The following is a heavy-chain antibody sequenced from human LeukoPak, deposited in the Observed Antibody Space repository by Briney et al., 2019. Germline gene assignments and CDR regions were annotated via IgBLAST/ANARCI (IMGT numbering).Heavy chain of an antibody. D-gene: IGHD3-10*01. CDR1: GFTFGSYA. Sequence: GGSLRLSCAASGFTFGSYAMSWVRQAPGKGLEWVSAISGSGGSTYYADSVKGRFTISRDNSKNTLYLQMNSLRAEDTAVYFCARDLSGAIDYWGQGTQVTVSS. V-gene: IGHV3-23*01. CDR3: ARDLSGAIDY. CDR2: ISGSGGST. J-gene: IGHJ4*02.